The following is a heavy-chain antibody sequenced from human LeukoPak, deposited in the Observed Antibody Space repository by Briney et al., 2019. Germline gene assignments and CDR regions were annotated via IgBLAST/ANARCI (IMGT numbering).Heavy chain of an antibody. CDR1: GGSLSFYY. J-gene: IGHJ3*02. CDR2: ISQNGGS. V-gene: IGHV4-34*01. Sequence: PSETLSLTCGVSGGSLSFYYWSWIRQSPGKGLEWIAEISQNGGSNYNMSLKGRVTISLDKSKNQVSLKLNSVTAADTAVYYCARALGAFDIWGQGTMVTVSS. CDR3: ARALGAFDI.